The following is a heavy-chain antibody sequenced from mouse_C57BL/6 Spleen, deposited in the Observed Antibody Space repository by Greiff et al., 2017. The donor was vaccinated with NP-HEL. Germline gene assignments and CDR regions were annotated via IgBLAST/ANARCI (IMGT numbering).Heavy chain of an antibody. V-gene: IGHV14-2*01. J-gene: IGHJ1*03. CDR1: GFNIKDYY. Sequence: VQLQQSGAELVKPGASVKLSCTASGFNIKDYYMHWVKQRTEQGLEWIGRIDPEDGETKSAPKFQGKATITADTSPNTAYLQLSSLTSEDTAVYYCADDGYSGYFDVWGTGTTVTVSS. D-gene: IGHD2-3*01. CDR2: IDPEDGET. CDR3: ADDGYSGYFDV.